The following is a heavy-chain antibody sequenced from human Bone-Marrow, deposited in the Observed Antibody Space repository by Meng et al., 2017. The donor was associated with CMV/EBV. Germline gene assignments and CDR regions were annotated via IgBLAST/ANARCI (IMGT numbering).Heavy chain of an antibody. J-gene: IGHJ6*02. D-gene: IGHD3-3*01. V-gene: IGHV1-69*05. CDR1: GNTFTTHY. CDR2: IIPIFGTA. Sequence: SVKVSCKASGNTFTTHYVHWVRQAPGQGLEWMGGIIPIFGTANYAQKFQGRVTITTDESTSTAYMELSSLRSEDTAVYYCARDPRFLGATNYYYYYGMDVWGQGTTVTVSS. CDR3: ARDPRFLGATNYYYYYGMDV.